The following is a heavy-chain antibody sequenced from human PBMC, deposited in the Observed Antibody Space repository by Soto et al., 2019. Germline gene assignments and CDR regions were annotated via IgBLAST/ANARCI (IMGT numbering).Heavy chain of an antibody. Sequence: EVHLLGSGGGLVQPGGSLRLSCAASGLTFSTYAMSWVRQAPGKGLEWVSSISGNGANTYYTDSVKGRFIISRDNSKKPLFLQMNSLSAEDTALYYCAKDRPNYYGSGGGYYKAGGDYWGQGTLVTVSS. CDR1: GLTFSTYA. CDR2: ISGNGANT. D-gene: IGHD3-10*01. J-gene: IGHJ4*02. V-gene: IGHV3-23*01. CDR3: AKDRPNYYGSGGGYYKAGGDY.